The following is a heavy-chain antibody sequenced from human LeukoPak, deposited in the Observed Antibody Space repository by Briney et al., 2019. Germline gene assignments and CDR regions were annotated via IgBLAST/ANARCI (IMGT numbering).Heavy chain of an antibody. CDR2: IYSGGST. CDR3: ARGIGYSSGWFDY. Sequence: GGSLRLSCAASGFTVSSNYMSWVRQAPGKGLEWVSVIYSGGSTYYADSVKGRFTISRDNSKNTLYLQMNSLRAEDTAVYYCARGIGYSSGWFDYWGQGTQVTVSS. CDR1: GFTVSSNY. V-gene: IGHV3-53*01. J-gene: IGHJ4*02. D-gene: IGHD6-19*01.